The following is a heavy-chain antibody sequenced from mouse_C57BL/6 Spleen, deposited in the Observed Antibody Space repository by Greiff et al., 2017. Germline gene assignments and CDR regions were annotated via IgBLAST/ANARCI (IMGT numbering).Heavy chain of an antibody. CDR2: IYPGSGST. D-gene: IGHD1-1*01. J-gene: IGHJ1*03. Sequence: QVQLQQPGAELVKPGASVKMSCKASGYTFTSYWITWVKQRPGQGLEWIGDIYPGSGSTNYNEKFKSKATLTVDTSSSTAYMQLSSLTSEDSAVYYCARLLLRFWYFDAWGTGTTVTVSS. CDR3: ARLLLRFWYFDA. V-gene: IGHV1-55*01. CDR1: GYTFTSYW.